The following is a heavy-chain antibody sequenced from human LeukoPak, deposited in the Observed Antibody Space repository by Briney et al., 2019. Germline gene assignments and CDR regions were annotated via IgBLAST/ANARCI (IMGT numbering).Heavy chain of an antibody. CDR2: INPNTGGT. V-gene: IGHV1-2*02. Sequence: GASVKVSCKASGYTFTNYYMHWVRQAPGQGPEWMGWINPNTGGTKYAQKFQGRVTMTRDTYISTAYMELSRLTSGDTAVYYCAIPPSSDGYCFFDYWGQGTLVTVSS. D-gene: IGHD2-21*02. CDR3: AIPPSSDGYCFFDY. CDR1: GYTFTNYY. J-gene: IGHJ4*02.